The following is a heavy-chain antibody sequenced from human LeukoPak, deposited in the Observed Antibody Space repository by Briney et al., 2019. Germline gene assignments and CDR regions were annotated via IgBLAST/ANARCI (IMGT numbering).Heavy chain of an antibody. D-gene: IGHD3-22*01. CDR1: GGTFSSSA. CDR2: IIPTLGIA. V-gene: IGHV1-69*04. Sequence: SVKVSCKASGGTFSSSAISWVRQAPGQGLEWMGKIIPTLGIANYAQKFQGRVTITADKSTRTAYMEVSSLRSEDTAVYYCARSYYYESSGYYYYPYWGQGTLVTVSS. CDR3: ARSYYYESSGYYYYPY. J-gene: IGHJ4*02.